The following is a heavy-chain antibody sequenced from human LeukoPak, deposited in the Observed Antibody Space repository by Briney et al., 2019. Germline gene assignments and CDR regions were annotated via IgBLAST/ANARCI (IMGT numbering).Heavy chain of an antibody. J-gene: IGHJ4*02. CDR2: IIPILGIA. CDR1: GGTFSSYA. CDR3: ARDQGYYDSSGYEMFDY. V-gene: IGHV1-69*04. D-gene: IGHD3-22*01. Sequence: ASVKVSCKASGGTFSSYAISWVRQAPGQGLEWMGRIIPILGIANYAQKLQGRVTITADKPTSTPHKELRSLRSDDTAVYYCARDQGYYDSSGYEMFDYWGQGTLVTVSS.